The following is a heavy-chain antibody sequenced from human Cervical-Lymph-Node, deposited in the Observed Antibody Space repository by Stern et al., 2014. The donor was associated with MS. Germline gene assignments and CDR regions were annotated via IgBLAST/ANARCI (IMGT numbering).Heavy chain of an antibody. CDR1: GGTFSSYA. J-gene: IGHJ4*02. CDR2: IIPIFGTA. Sequence: VQLVESGAEVKKPGSSVKVSCKASGGTFSSYAISWVRQAPGQGLEWMGGIIPIFGTANYAQKCQGRVTIPAAESTSTAYMELSSLRSEDTAVYYCARAAMITFGGVSTSEDYWGQGTLVTVSS. D-gene: IGHD3-16*01. CDR3: ARAAMITFGGVSTSEDY. V-gene: IGHV1-69*01.